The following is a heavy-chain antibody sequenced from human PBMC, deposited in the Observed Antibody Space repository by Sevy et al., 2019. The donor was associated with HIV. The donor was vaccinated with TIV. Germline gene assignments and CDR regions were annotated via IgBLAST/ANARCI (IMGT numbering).Heavy chain of an antibody. V-gene: IGHV3-21*01. Sequence: GGSLRLSCAAPGFTFSSYSMNWVRQAPGKGLEWVSSISSSSSYIYYADSVKGRFTISRDNAKNSLYLQMYSLRAEDTAVYDCARDRGYGDYGGEFDYWGQGTLVTVSS. CDR1: GFTFSSYS. D-gene: IGHD4-17*01. CDR2: ISSSSSYI. J-gene: IGHJ4*02. CDR3: ARDRGYGDYGGEFDY.